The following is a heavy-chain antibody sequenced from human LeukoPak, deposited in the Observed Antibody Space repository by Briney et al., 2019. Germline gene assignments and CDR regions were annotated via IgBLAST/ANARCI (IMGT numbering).Heavy chain of an antibody. CDR1: GFTFSSYG. Sequence: PGGSLRLSCAASGFTFSSYGVRWVRQAPGKGLEWVAFIRYNGSNKYYADSVKGRLTISRDTSQNTLYLQMNSLRTEQTAVYYCAKDLGYCRNTSCYNPFVYWGEGALVTVSS. J-gene: IGHJ4*02. V-gene: IGHV3-30*02. CDR3: AKDLGYCRNTSCYNPFVY. D-gene: IGHD2-2*02. CDR2: IRYNGSNK.